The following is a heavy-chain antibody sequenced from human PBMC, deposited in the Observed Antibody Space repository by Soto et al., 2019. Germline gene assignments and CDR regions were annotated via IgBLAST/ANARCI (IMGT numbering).Heavy chain of an antibody. CDR3: AGPSSLQWYYMDV. J-gene: IGHJ6*03. V-gene: IGHV6-1*01. Sequence: PSPTLSLTCVSSGDSVSRNRAACNWIRQSPSRGLEWLGRTYYRSRWYNDYAVSVRSRITVNADTSKNQFSLHLNSVTPEDTAVYYCAGPSSLQWYYMDVWDKGTTVTVSS. CDR2: TYYRSRWYN. CDR1: GDSVSRNRAA. D-gene: IGHD6-19*01.